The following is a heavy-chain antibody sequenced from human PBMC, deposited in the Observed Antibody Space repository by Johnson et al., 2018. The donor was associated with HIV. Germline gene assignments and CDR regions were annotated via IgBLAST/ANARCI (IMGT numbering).Heavy chain of an antibody. CDR2: ISSDGSST. D-gene: IGHD1-1*01. CDR3: AKTNL. J-gene: IGHJ3*01. CDR1: GFTFSTYW. Sequence: VQLVESGGGVVQPGRSLRLSCVASGFTFSTYWMHWVRQTPGKGLVWVSRISSDGSSTSYADSVKGRFTISRDNAKNTLYLQMNSLRAEDTAVYYCAKTNLWGQGTMVTVSS. V-gene: IGHV3-74*02.